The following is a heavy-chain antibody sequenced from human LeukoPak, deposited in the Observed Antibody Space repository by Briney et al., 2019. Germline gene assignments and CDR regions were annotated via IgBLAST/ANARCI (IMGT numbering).Heavy chain of an antibody. CDR1: GGTFSSYA. CDR2: IIPIFGTA. Sequence: SVKVSCKASGGTFSSYAISWVRQAPGQGLEWMGRIIPIFGTANYAQKLQGRDTITTDESTSTAYMELSSLRSEDTAVYYCARDLKVTDYGDYVAAFDIWGQGTMVTVSS. D-gene: IGHD4-17*01. V-gene: IGHV1-69*05. J-gene: IGHJ3*02. CDR3: ARDLKVTDYGDYVAAFDI.